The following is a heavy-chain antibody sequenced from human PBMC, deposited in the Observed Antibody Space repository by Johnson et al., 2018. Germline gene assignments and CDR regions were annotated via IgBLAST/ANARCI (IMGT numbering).Heavy chain of an antibody. CDR3: RRHYRGEDYSNLNSYMDV. CDR1: GITFSGSA. D-gene: IGHD4-11*01. Sequence: VQLVQSGGGVVQPGRSLRLSCAASGITFSGSAIHWVRQASGKGLEWVGRIRSKANNYATEYAASVTGRFTISRGDSKNTTYLQMNSRKTEDTAVYYCRRHYRGEDYSNLNSYMDVWGKGTTVTVS. J-gene: IGHJ6*03. V-gene: IGHV3-73*01. CDR2: IRSKANNYAT.